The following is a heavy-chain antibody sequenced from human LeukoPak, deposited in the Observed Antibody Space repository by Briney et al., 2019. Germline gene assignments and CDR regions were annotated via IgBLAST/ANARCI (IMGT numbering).Heavy chain of an antibody. CDR1: GGTFSSYA. CDR2: IIPIFGTA. V-gene: IGHV1-69*05. Sequence: ASVKVSCKASGGTFSSYAISWVRQAPGQGLEWMGGIIPIFGTASYAQKFQGRVTVTTDTSTSTVHMELSGLRSEDTAVYYCARDQEGFDYWGQGTLVTVSS. J-gene: IGHJ4*02. CDR3: ARDQEGFDY.